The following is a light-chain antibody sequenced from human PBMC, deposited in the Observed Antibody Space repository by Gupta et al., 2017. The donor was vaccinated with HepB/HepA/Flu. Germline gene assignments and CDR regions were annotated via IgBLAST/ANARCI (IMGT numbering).Light chain of an antibody. CDR3: QQYDSHLCS. V-gene: IGKV1-5*03. J-gene: IGKJ2*04. CDR2: KAS. CDR1: QSISSW. Sequence: IQMTRSPSTLSASVGDRVTITCRASQSISSWLAWYQQKPGKAPNLLIYKASSLESGVPSRCSGSGSGTEFTLTISSLQHDDFATYYCQQYDSHLCSFGQGTKLEIK.